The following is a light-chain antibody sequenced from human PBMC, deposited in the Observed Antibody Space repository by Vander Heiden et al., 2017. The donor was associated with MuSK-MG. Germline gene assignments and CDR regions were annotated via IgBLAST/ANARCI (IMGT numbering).Light chain of an antibody. Sequence: SYELTHPPSVPVSPGQTARITCPGDALPTQYAYWYQQKPGQAPVLVIYKDSERPSGIPERFSGSSSGTTVTLTISGVQAEDEADYYCQSEDSSGTYYVFGGGTKVTVL. V-gene: IGLV3-25*03. J-gene: IGLJ1*01. CDR1: ALPTQY. CDR2: KDS. CDR3: QSEDSSGTYYV.